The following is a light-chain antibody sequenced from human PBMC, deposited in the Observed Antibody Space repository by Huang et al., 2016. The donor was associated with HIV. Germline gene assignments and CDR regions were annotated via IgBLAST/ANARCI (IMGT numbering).Light chain of an antibody. CDR1: LSVSSN. CDR2: GAS. CDR3: QQYDNWPLT. Sequence: ERVMTQSPATLSVAPGERVTLSCRASLSVSSNLAWYQQKPVQAPRLLIHGASTRATGVPARFSGSGSGTEFTLAISSLQSEDSGVYFCQQYDNWPLTFGQGTRLEIK. J-gene: IGKJ5*01. V-gene: IGKV3-15*01.